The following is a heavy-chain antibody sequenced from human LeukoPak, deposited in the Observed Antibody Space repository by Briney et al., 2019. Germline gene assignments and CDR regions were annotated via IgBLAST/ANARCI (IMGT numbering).Heavy chain of an antibody. J-gene: IGHJ1*01. CDR2: IWYDGSNK. CDR3: AKSMTTVTTGFQH. D-gene: IGHD4-17*01. CDR1: GFTFSSYG. Sequence: GGSLRLSCAASGFTFSSYGMHWVRQAPGKGLEWVAIIWYDGSNKYYADSVKGRFTISRDNSKNTLYLQMNSLRAEDTAVYYCAKSMTTVTTGFQHWGQGTLVTVSS. V-gene: IGHV3-33*06.